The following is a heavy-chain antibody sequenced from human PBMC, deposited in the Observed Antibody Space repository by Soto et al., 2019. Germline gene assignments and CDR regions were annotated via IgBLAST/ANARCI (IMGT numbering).Heavy chain of an antibody. Sequence: QVQLQESGPGLVKPSGTLSLTCAVSGGSISSTNWWTWVRQPPGKGLEWIGEIYHTGSTNYNPSLKSPVTMSVDKSMNHFSLNLSSVTAADTAVYYCTRRDTSSWYQLDYWGQGTLVTVSS. CDR1: GGSISSTNW. D-gene: IGHD6-13*01. V-gene: IGHV4-4*02. CDR2: IYHTGST. CDR3: TRRDTSSWYQLDY. J-gene: IGHJ4*02.